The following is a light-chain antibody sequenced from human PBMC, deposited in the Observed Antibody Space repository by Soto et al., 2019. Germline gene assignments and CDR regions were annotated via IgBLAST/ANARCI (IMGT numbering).Light chain of an antibody. CDR1: QSVSSSY. CDR3: QQYGSSPPFP. CDR2: GAS. Sequence: EIVLTQSPCTLSFSPGYRATLSCRASQSVSSSYLAWYQQKPGQAPRLLIYGASSRATGIPDRFSGSGSGTNFTLTIIILEAEDSKVYYWQQYGSSPPFPFSRGTKLEIK. V-gene: IGKV3-20*01. J-gene: IGKJ4*01.